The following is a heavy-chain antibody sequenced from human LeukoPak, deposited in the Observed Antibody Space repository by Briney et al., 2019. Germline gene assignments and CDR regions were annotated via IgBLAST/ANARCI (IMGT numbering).Heavy chain of an antibody. V-gene: IGHV3-21*06. D-gene: IGHD6-6*01. CDR1: GFSFSGHD. Sequence: TGGSLRLSCAASGFSFSGHDLNWVRQAPGKGLEWVSFIGSGASHIYYADSVRGRFTTSRDNGQNLLYLQMNSLRVEDTAVYYCARDSDSSFPQWFDSWGQGTLVIVSS. J-gene: IGHJ5*01. CDR2: IGSGASHI. CDR3: ARDSDSSFPQWFDS.